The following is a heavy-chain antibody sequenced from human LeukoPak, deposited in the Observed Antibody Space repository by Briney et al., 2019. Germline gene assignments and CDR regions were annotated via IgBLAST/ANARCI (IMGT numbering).Heavy chain of an antibody. CDR1: GLTLSSSG. D-gene: IGHD2-2*01. V-gene: IGHV3-33*01. CDR2: IWYDGSNK. CDR3: ARDLRSRDLTYFDY. Sequence: GRSLRLSCAASGLTLSSSGIHWVRQAPGKGPEWEVVIWYDGSNKYYADSVKGRFTISRDNSKNTLYLQMNSLRAEDTAVYYCARDLRSRDLTYFDYWGQGTLVTVSS. J-gene: IGHJ4*02.